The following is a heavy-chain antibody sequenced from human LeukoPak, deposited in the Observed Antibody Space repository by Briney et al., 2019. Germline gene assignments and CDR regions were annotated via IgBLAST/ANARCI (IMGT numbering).Heavy chain of an antibody. CDR1: GYSFTSQD. CDR3: TLYNY. J-gene: IGHJ4*02. Sequence: ASVKVSCKTSGYSFTSQDMHWVRQAPGQSLERMGCINPGNGDTKYSQDLQGRVTITRDTSATTAYMELSSLRSDDMAVYYCTLYNYWGQGTLVTVSS. CDR2: INPGNGDT. D-gene: IGHD2-2*02. V-gene: IGHV1-3*03.